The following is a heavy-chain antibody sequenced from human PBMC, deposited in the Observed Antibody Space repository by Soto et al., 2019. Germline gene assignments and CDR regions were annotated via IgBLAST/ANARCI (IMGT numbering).Heavy chain of an antibody. D-gene: IGHD6-19*01. V-gene: IGHV1-18*04. Sequence: ASVKVSCKASGYTFTSYGISWVRQAPGQGLEWMGWISAYNGNTNYAEKIQGRVTMTTDTSTSTAYMELRSLRSDDTAVYYCARDLGLYSSGWYRYYYGMDVWGQGTTVTVSS. CDR1: GYTFTSYG. J-gene: IGHJ6*02. CDR3: ARDLGLYSSGWYRYYYGMDV. CDR2: ISAYNGNT.